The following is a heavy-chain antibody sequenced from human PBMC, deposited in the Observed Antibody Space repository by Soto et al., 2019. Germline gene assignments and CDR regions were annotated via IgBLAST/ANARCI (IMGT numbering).Heavy chain of an antibody. V-gene: IGHV1-18*01. CDR2: ISAYNGNT. Sequence: ASVKVSCKASGYTFTNFGISWVRQAPGQGLEWMGWISAYNGNTNYAQKLQGRVTMTTDTSTSTAYMELRSRRSDDTAVYYCGRVVGVVNHVWFDPWGQGTLVTVSS. CDR1: GYTFTNFG. CDR3: GRVVGVVNHVWFDP. J-gene: IGHJ5*02. D-gene: IGHD3-3*01.